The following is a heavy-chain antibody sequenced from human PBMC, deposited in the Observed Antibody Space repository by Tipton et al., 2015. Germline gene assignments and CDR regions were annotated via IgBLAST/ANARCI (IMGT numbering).Heavy chain of an antibody. D-gene: IGHD4-17*01. Sequence: TLSLTCTVSGGSISSYYWNWIRQPPGKGLEWIGYIYYGGRTNYNPSLKSRVTISIDTSKNQFSLRLSSVTAADTAVYYCARVDDDFGDYRSAFDIWGQGTMVTVSS. CDR2: IYYGGRT. V-gene: IGHV4-59*01. CDR3: ARVDDDFGDYRSAFDI. J-gene: IGHJ3*02. CDR1: GGSISSYY.